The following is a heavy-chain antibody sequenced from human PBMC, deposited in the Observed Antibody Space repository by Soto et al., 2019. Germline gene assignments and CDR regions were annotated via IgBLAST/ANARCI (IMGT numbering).Heavy chain of an antibody. D-gene: IGHD3-10*01. CDR3: RVRRVPHNYYYHGMDF. CDR1: GFTFSSYS. J-gene: IGHJ6*02. CDR2: ISSSSSYI. V-gene: IGHV3-21*01. Sequence: PGGSLRLSCAASGFTFSSYSMNWVRQAPGKGLEWVSSISSSSSYIYYADSVKGRFTISRDNAKNSLYLQMNSLRAEDTAVYYCRVRRVPHNYYYHGMDFWGQGTTVTVSS.